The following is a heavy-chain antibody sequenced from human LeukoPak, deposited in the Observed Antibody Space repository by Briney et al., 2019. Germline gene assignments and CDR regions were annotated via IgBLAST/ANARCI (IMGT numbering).Heavy chain of an antibody. CDR2: ISSSSSTI. CDR3: ARIAVAGMTTGDAFDI. D-gene: IGHD6-19*01. J-gene: IGHJ3*02. Sequence: PGRSLRLSCAASGFTFSSYSMTWVRQAPGKGLEWVSYISSSSSTIYYADSVKGRFTISRDNAKNSLYLQMNSLRAEDTAVYYCARIAVAGMTTGDAFDIWGQGTMVTVSS. V-gene: IGHV3-48*01. CDR1: GFTFSSYS.